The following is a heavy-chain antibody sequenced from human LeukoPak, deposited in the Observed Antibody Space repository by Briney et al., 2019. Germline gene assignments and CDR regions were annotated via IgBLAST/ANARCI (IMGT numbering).Heavy chain of an antibody. CDR2: IRYDGSNK. V-gene: IGHV3-30*02. CDR3: AKDEGWEFSYYYMDV. D-gene: IGHD1-26*01. J-gene: IGHJ6*03. Sequence: GGSLRLSCAASGFTFSSYGMHWVRQAPGKGLEWVAFIRYDGSNKYYADSVKGRFTISRDNSKNTLYLQMNSLRAEDTAVYYCAKDEGWEFSYYYMDVWGKGTTVTVSS. CDR1: GFTFSSYG.